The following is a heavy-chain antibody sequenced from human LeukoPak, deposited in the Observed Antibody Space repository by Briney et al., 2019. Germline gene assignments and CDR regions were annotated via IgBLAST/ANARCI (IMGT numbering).Heavy chain of an antibody. CDR3: ARYYGGNSNFDY. J-gene: IGHJ4*02. CDR2: ISYSGST. CDR1: GGSISSGAHY. Sequence: SETLSLTCTVSGGSISSGAHYWSWVRQPPGKGLEWIGYISYSGSTYYNPSLKGRVTISIDTSKSQFSLKLSSVTAADTAVYYCARYYGGNSNFDYWGQGTLVTVSS. V-gene: IGHV4-30-4*01. D-gene: IGHD4-23*01.